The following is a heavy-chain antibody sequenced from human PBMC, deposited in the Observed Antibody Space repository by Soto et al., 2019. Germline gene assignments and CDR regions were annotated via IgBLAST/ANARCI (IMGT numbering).Heavy chain of an antibody. D-gene: IGHD3-10*01. CDR3: AKKVNSGPGSQYFDY. J-gene: IGHJ4*02. Sequence: GGSLRLSCAASGFTFSSYSMSWVRQAPGKGLEWVSGFRSSGDGGTTYYADSVKGRFTISRDNSKNTLFLQMSSLRAEDTAIYYCAKKVNSGPGSQYFDYWGQGTQVTVSS. CDR1: GFTFSSYS. CDR2: FRSSGDGGTT. V-gene: IGHV3-23*01.